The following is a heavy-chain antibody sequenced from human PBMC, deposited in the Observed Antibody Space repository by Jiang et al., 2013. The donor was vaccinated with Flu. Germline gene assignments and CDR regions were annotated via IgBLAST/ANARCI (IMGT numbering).Heavy chain of an antibody. Sequence: QLVESGGGLVQPGGSLRLSCAASGFTFSSYAMNWVRQAPGKGLEWVSTINGRGDSTYYAESVKGRFTISRDNSKNTLYLQVNNLRAEDTAMYYCAKPFHSNTWYKAAFGPWGQGTLVTVSS. CDR2: INGRGDST. V-gene: IGHV3-23*04. D-gene: IGHD6-13*01. J-gene: IGHJ5*02. CDR1: GFTFSSYA. CDR3: AKPFHSNTWYKAAFGP.